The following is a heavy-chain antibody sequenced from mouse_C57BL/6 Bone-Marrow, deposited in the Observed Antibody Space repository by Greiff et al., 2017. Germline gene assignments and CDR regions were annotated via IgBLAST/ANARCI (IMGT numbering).Heavy chain of an antibody. Sequence: EVQLQQSGTVLARPGASVKMSCKTSGYTFTSYWMHWVKQRPGQGLEWIGAIYPGNSDTSYNQKFKGKAKLTAVTSASTAYMELSSLTNEDSAVYYCTRGGYYGTSYYAMDYWGQGTSVTVSS. CDR1: GYTFTSYW. D-gene: IGHD1-1*01. CDR2: IYPGNSDT. V-gene: IGHV1-5*01. J-gene: IGHJ4*01. CDR3: TRGGYYGTSYYAMDY.